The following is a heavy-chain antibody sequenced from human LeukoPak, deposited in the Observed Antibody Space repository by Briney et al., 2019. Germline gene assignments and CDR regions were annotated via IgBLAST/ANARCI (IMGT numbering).Heavy chain of an antibody. D-gene: IGHD1-26*01. CDR3: ARGRSNYYGMDV. CDR1: DGSIISYY. Sequence: SETLSLTCSVSDGSIISYYWNWIRRPPGKGLEWIGYIYYNGNTNYSPSLKSRVTMSVDTSKNLFSLKVSSVTAADTAVYYCARGRSNYYGMDVWGQGTTVTVSS. J-gene: IGHJ6*02. CDR2: IYYNGNT. V-gene: IGHV4-59*01.